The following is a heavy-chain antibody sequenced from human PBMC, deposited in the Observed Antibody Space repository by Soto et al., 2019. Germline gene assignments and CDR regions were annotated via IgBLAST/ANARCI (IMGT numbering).Heavy chain of an antibody. V-gene: IGHV3-74*01. D-gene: IGHD3-10*01. CDR3: ARAFGYGRYHYYYMDV. CDR1: GFTFSSYW. CDR2: INTDVTRT. Sequence: GGSLRLSCAASGFTFSSYWMHWVRQAPGKGLVWVSRINTDVTRTDYADSVKGRFTISRDNAKNTLYLQMNSLRAEDTAVYYCARAFGYGRYHYYYMDVWGKGTTVTVSS. J-gene: IGHJ6*03.